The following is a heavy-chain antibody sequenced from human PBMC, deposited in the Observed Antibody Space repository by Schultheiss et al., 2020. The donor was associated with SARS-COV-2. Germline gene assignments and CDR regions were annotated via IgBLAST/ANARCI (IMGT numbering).Heavy chain of an antibody. Sequence: SGPTLLKPTQTLTLTCTFSGFSLSTSGVGVGWIRQPPGKALEWLAIIDRSDDKRYSPSLKSRLTITKDTSKNQVVLTMTNMDTVDTATYYCAHRGVGNAFDYWGQGTLVTVSS. J-gene: IGHJ4*02. CDR1: GFSLSTSGVG. V-gene: IGHV2-5*01. CDR2: IDRSDDK. CDR3: AHRGVGNAFDY.